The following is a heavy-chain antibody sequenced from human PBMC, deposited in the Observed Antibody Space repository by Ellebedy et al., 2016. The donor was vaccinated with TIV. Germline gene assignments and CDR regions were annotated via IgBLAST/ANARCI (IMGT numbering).Heavy chain of an antibody. D-gene: IGHD3-22*01. CDR1: GFTLSDYY. Sequence: GESLKISCAASGFTLSDYYMDWVRQAPGKGLEWVGRTRNKANGYTTEYAASVKGRFTISTDVSKNSLYLQMNSLKTDDTAMYFCMVFERSGSFDYWGQGTLVVVSS. V-gene: IGHV3-72*01. J-gene: IGHJ4*02. CDR3: MVFERSGSFDY. CDR2: TRNKANGYTT.